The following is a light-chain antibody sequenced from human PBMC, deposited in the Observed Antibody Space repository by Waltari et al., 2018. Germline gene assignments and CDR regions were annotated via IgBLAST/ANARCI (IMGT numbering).Light chain of an antibody. Sequence: QSVLTQPASVSGSPGQSITISCTGTSSDLGGYHYVSWYQQHPGKAPKLMIYDVSRWPSGVSHRFSGSKSGNTASLTISGLQAEDEAHYYCTSYTSTNTVIFGGGTKVTVL. CDR2: DVS. CDR1: SSDLGGYHY. CDR3: TSYTSTNTVI. V-gene: IGLV2-14*03. J-gene: IGLJ2*01.